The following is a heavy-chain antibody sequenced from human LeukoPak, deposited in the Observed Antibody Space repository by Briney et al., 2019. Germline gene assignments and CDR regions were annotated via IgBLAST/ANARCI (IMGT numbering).Heavy chain of an antibody. CDR2: ISAYNGNT. V-gene: IGHV1-18*01. CDR3: ARDDPVIAARRFDY. CDR1: GYSFTSYG. D-gene: IGHD6-6*01. J-gene: IGHJ4*02. Sequence: GESLKISCKGSGYSFTSYGISWVRQAPGQGLEWMGWISAYNGNTNYAQKLQGRVTMTTDTSTSTAYMELRSLRSDDTAVYYCARDDPVIAARRFDYWGQGTLVTVSS.